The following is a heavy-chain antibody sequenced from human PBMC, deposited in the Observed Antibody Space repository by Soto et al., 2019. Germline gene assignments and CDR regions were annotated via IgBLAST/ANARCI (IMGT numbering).Heavy chain of an antibody. D-gene: IGHD1-1*01. Sequence: SETLSHTCAVSGGSITSPNYYWGWVRQPSGKGPEWIGTISYTGNTFYSLSLRSRVTISLDTSKNQFSLKVNSVAAADSAVYYCAALLGNRINNSCFFSWFDPWGQGTLVTVSS. V-gene: IGHV4-39*01. CDR1: GGSITSPNYY. J-gene: IGHJ5*02. CDR3: AALLGNRINNSCFFSWFDP. CDR2: ISYTGNT.